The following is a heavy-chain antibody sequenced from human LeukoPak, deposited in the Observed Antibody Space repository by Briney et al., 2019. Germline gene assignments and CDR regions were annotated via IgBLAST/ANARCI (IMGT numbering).Heavy chain of an antibody. D-gene: IGHD3-16*01. CDR2: IYPGDSDT. CDR3: ARGAKNYDYGSFSDY. V-gene: IGHV5-51*01. J-gene: IGHJ4*02. CDR1: GYSFTSYW. Sequence: GESLKISCKGSGYSFTSYWIGWVRQMPGKGLEWMGIIYPGDSDTRYSPSFQGQVTISADKSISTAYLQWSSLKASDTAMYYCARGAKNYDYGSFSDYWGQGTLVTVS.